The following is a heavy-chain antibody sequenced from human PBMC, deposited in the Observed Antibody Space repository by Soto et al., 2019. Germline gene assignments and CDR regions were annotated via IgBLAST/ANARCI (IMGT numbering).Heavy chain of an antibody. CDR3: ARDTDF. CDR1: GYTFTNYA. Sequence: ASVKVSCKASGYTFTNYAMHWMRQAPGQRLEWMGWINAGNGNTMYSQKFQGRVTITRDTSASTAYMELSSLRSEDAAVYYCARDTDFWGPGTLVTVSS. V-gene: IGHV1-3*01. J-gene: IGHJ4*02. CDR2: INAGNGNT.